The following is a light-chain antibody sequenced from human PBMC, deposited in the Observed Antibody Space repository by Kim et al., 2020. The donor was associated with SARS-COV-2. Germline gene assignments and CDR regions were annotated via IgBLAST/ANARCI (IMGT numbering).Light chain of an antibody. CDR3: QNYGCSPWT. V-gene: IGKV3-20*01. CDR2: GAS. J-gene: IGKJ1*01. Sequence: EIVLTQSPDTLSLSPGESATLSCRASQSVSSIYLAWYQQKPGQAPRLLIYGASSRATGIADRFSGSGSGTDFTLTITTLKPEDAAVYYCQNYGCSPWTFGRGTKVDIK. CDR1: QSVSSIY.